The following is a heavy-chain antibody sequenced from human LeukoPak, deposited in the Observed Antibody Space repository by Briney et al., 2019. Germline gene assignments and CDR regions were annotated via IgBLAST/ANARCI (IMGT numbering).Heavy chain of an antibody. V-gene: IGHV1-2*02. D-gene: IGHD6-13*01. J-gene: IGHJ6*02. Sequence: ASVKVSCKASGYTFTGYYMHWVRQAPGQGLEWMGWINPNSGGTNYAQKFQGRVTMTRDTSISTAYMELSRLRSHDTAVYYCARGRIAAAGFYYYYYGMDVWGQGTTVTVSS. CDR3: ARGRIAAAGFYYYYYGMDV. CDR2: INPNSGGT. CDR1: GYTFTGYY.